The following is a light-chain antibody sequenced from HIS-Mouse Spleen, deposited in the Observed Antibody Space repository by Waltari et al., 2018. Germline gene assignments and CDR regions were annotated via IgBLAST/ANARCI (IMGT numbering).Light chain of an antibody. CDR1: QGISSY. CDR3: QQLNSYPPT. CDR2: AAS. J-gene: IGKJ1*01. V-gene: IGKV1-9*01. Sequence: DIQLTQSPSFLSASVGDRVTITCRASQGISSYLAWYQQKPGKAPKLLIYAASTLQSGVPSRFSGSGSGTEFTLTISSLQPGDFATYYCQQLNSYPPTFDQGTKVEIK.